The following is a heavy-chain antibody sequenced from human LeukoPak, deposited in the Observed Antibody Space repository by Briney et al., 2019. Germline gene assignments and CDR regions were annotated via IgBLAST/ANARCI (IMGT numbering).Heavy chain of an antibody. CDR3: ARDGRLVSGDVLRYFDWLGIGDYYYGMDV. Sequence: PGGSLRLSGAASGFTFSDYYMSWIRQAQGKGREGGSYISSSSSYTNYTDYGKGRFTISRYSGKDSLELRMNSLSAEYTAVYYCARDGRLVSGDVLRYFDWLGIGDYYYGMDVWGQGTTVTVSS. D-gene: IGHD3-9*01. V-gene: IGHV3-11*06. CDR2: ISSSSSYT. J-gene: IGHJ6*02. CDR1: GFTFSDYY.